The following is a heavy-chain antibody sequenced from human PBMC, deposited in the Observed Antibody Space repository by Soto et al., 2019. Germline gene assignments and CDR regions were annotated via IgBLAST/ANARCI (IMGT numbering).Heavy chain of an antibody. D-gene: IGHD2-2*03. V-gene: IGHV5-51*01. Sequence: GESLKISCKTSGYSFISYWVACVRQKPGKGLEWMGTFYPGDSTSTYSPSFQGQFPISVDKSISTAYLHLSSLKASDTAMYYCARIIGYCRNNDCSWTFDIWGQGTTVTGSS. CDR1: GYSFISYW. CDR2: FYPGDSTS. J-gene: IGHJ3*02. CDR3: ARIIGYCRNNDCSWTFDI.